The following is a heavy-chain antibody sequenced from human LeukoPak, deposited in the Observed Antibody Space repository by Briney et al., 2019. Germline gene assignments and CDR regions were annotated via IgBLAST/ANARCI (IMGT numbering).Heavy chain of an antibody. Sequence: GGSLRLSCAASGFIFSSYWMHWVRHAPGKGLAWVSRINTDGSSTSYADPVKGRFTISRDNAKNSLYLQMNSLRAEDTAVYYCALGPNYYYYYYMDVWGKGTTVTISS. J-gene: IGHJ6*03. CDR1: GFIFSSYW. V-gene: IGHV3-74*01. CDR2: INTDGSST. CDR3: ALGPNYYYYYYMDV.